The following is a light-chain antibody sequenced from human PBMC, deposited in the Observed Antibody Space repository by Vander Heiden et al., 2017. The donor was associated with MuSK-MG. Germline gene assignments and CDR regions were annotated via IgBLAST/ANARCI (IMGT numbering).Light chain of an antibody. CDR2: AAS. V-gene: IGKV1-39*01. J-gene: IGKJ3*01. CDR3: QHSYSTNF. Sequence: DIQMTQSPSSLSASVGDRVTITCRASQSISSYLNWYQQKPGKAPKLLIYAASRGQSGVPSRFTGSGYGTDFTLTSSRRQPEDFATYYGQHSYSTNFFGHGTKVDIK. CDR1: QSISSY.